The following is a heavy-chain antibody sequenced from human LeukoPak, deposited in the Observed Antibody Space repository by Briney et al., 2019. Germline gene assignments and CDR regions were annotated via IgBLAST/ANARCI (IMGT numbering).Heavy chain of an antibody. Sequence: GGSLRLSCAASGFTFNNYAMSWVRQAPGKGLEWVSAISVSGGSTYYADSVKGRFTISRDNSKNTLYLQMDSLRAEDTAVYYCAKPIAVVGPLLDYWGQGTLVTVSS. CDR3: AKPIAVVGPLLDY. CDR2: ISVSGGST. J-gene: IGHJ4*02. D-gene: IGHD6-19*01. V-gene: IGHV3-23*01. CDR1: GFTFNNYA.